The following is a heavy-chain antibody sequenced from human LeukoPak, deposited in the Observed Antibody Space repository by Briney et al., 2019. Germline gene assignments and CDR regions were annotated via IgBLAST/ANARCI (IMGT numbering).Heavy chain of an antibody. V-gene: IGHV1-69*01. Sequence: GSSVKVSCKASGGTFSSYAISWVRQAPGQGLEWMGGIIPIFGTANYAQKFQGGVTITADESTSTAYMELSSLRSEDTAVYYCAIEFSSGYFNWFDPWGQGTLVTVSS. J-gene: IGHJ5*02. CDR1: GGTFSSYA. D-gene: IGHD3-22*01. CDR2: IIPIFGTA. CDR3: AIEFSSGYFNWFDP.